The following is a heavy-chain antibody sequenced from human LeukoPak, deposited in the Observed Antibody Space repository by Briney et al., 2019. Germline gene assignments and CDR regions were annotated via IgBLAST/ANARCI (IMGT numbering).Heavy chain of an antibody. CDR3: ARDFGARGWLDY. J-gene: IGHJ4*02. CDR2: ISSSSSYI. V-gene: IGHV3-21*01. Sequence: GGSLRLSCAASGFTFSSYSLNWVRQAPGKGLEWVSSISSSSSYIYYADSVKGRFTISRDNAKNSLYLQMNSLRAEDTAVYYCARDFGARGWLDYWGQGTLVTVPS. CDR1: GFTFSSYS. D-gene: IGHD6-19*01.